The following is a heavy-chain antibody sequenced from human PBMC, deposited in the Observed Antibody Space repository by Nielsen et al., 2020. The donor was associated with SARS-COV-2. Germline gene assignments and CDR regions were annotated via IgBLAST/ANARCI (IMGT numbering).Heavy chain of an antibody. V-gene: IGHV2-26*01. Sequence: WLRQPPGKALEWLAHIFSNDEKSYSTSLKSRLTISKDTSKSQVVLTMTNMDPVDTATYYCARMNYCSSTSCYIGYYYYMDVWGKGTTVTVSS. CDR2: IFSNDEK. CDR3: ARMNYCSSTSCYIGYYYYMDV. J-gene: IGHJ6*03. D-gene: IGHD2-2*02.